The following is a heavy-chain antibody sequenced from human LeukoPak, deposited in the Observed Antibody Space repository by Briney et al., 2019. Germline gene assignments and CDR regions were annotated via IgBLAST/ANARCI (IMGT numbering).Heavy chain of an antibody. V-gene: IGHV3-33*01. J-gene: IGHJ4*02. CDR2: IWYDGSNK. Sequence: TGGSLRLSCAASGFTFSSYGMQWVRQAPGKGVEWVAGIWYDGSNKYYADSVKRRFTISRDNSNNTLYLQMNSLRAEDTAVYYCARVSDYYGDYVFDYWGQGTLVTVSS. CDR1: GFTFSSYG. CDR3: ARVSDYYGDYVFDY. D-gene: IGHD4-17*01.